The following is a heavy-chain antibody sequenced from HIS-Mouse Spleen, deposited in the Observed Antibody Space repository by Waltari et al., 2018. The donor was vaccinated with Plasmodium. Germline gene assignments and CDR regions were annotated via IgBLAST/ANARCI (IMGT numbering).Heavy chain of an antibody. Sequence: QVQLQQWGAGLLKPSETLSLTCAVYGGSFSGYYWSWIRQPPGKGLEWIGEINHSGSTNDNPSLKSRVTISVDTSKNQFSLKLSSVTAADTAVYYCARGPRIAVAGTDFDYWGQGTLVTVSA. CDR3: ARGPRIAVAGTDFDY. V-gene: IGHV4-34*01. J-gene: IGHJ4*02. CDR1: GGSFSGYY. CDR2: INHSGST. D-gene: IGHD6-19*01.